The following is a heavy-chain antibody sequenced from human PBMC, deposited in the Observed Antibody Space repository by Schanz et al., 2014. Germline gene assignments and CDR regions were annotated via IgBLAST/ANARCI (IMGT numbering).Heavy chain of an antibody. CDR3: ARPALWFGDNCFDP. V-gene: IGHV3-48*01. Sequence: VRLVESGGGVVQPGRSLRLSCAASGFTLSSYGMHWVRQAPGKGLEWVSYISGSSRTIYYADSMKGRFTVSRDNAENALYLQMNSLRAEDTAVYYCARPALWFGDNCFDPWGQGTLVTVSS. D-gene: IGHD3-10*01. J-gene: IGHJ5*02. CDR2: ISGSSRTI. CDR1: GFTLSSYG.